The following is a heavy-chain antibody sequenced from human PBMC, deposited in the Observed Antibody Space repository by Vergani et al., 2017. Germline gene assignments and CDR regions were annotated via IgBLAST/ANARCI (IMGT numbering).Heavy chain of an antibody. J-gene: IGHJ3*02. CDR3: SRDAYYDFWSGYYDDAFDI. Sequence: EVQLVESGGGLVQPGGSLRLSCAASGFTFSSYWMSWVRQAPGKGLEWVANIKQDGSEKYYVDTVKGRFTISSDNAKNALYLQMNSLRAEDTAVYYCSRDAYYDFWSGYYDDAFDIWGQGTTVTVSS. V-gene: IGHV3-7*01. CDR2: IKQDGSEK. D-gene: IGHD3-3*01. CDR1: GFTFSSYW.